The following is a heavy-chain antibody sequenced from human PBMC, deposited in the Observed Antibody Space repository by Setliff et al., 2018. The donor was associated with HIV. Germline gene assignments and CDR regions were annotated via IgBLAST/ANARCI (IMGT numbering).Heavy chain of an antibody. Sequence: PSETLSLTCTVSGGSISSGSYYWNWIRQPAGKGLEWIGHIYSSGSTNYNPSLKSRVTISVDTSKNQFSLKLSSVTAADTAMYYCARGTAYYNFWSGYSQDYYYYMDVWGKGTTVTVSS. CDR1: GGSISSGSYY. CDR3: ARGTAYYNFWSGYSQDYYYYMDV. V-gene: IGHV4-61*09. J-gene: IGHJ6*03. CDR2: IYSSGST. D-gene: IGHD3-3*01.